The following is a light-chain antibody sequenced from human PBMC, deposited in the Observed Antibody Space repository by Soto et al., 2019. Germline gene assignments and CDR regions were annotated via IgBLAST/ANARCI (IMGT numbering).Light chain of an antibody. CDR3: CSYAGTNTLI. J-gene: IGLJ2*01. CDR1: SSDIGNYNY. V-gene: IGLV2-11*01. CDR2: DVT. Sequence: QSALTQPRSVSGSPGQSVTISCAGTSSDIGNYNYVSWYQQHPDMAPKLLIYDVTKRPSGVPDRFSGSKSANTASLTISGLQAEDEADYYCCSYAGTNTLIFGEGTKLTVL.